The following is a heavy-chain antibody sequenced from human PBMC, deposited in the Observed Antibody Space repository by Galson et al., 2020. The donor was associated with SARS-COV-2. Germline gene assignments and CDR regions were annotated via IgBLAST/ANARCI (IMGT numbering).Heavy chain of an antibody. V-gene: IGHV3-53*01. Sequence: GGSLRLSCAASGFTVSSNYMSWVRQAPGKGLEWVSVIYSGGSTYYADSVKGRFTISRDNSKNTLYLQMNSLRAEDTAVYYCARSGDSSGYYYGWFDPWGQGTLVTVSS. J-gene: IGHJ5*02. CDR3: ARSGDSSGYYYGWFDP. CDR2: IYSGGST. D-gene: IGHD3-22*01. CDR1: GFTVSSNY.